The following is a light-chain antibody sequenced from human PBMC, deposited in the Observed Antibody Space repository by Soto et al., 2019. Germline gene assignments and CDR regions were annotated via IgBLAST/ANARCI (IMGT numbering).Light chain of an antibody. CDR3: AAGDDSLNNWV. CDR2: RND. J-gene: IGLJ3*02. CDR1: RSNIGSNY. V-gene: IGLV1-47*01. Sequence: QSVLTQPPSASGTPGQRVTISCSGSRSNIGSNYVYWYQQLPGTAPKPLIYRNDQRPSGVPDRFSGSKSGTSASLAISGLRSGVEADYYCAAGDDSLNNWVFGGGTKLTVL.